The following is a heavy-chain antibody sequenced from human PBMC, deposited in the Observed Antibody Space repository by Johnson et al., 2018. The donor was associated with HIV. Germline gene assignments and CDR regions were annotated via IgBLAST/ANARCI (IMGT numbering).Heavy chain of an antibody. Sequence: EVQLVESGGGLVRPGGSLRLSCVASGFSFIDYAMIWVSQAPGKGLEWVSFISGGEDDTYYADSVKGRFTISRDNSKTTLYLQMNSLRDEDTAVYYCANSLLLDAFNIWGQGTMVTVSS. V-gene: IGHV3-23*04. CDR2: ISGGEDDT. J-gene: IGHJ3*02. CDR1: GFSFIDYA. CDR3: ANSLLLDAFNI.